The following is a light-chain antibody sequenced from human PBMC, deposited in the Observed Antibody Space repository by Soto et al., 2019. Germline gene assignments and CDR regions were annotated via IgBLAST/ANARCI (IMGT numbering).Light chain of an antibody. Sequence: QSALTQPASVSGSPGQSITISCTGTSSDVGGYKYVSWYQQHPGKAPKVMIYDVSNRPSGVSNRFSGSKSGNTASLTISGLQAEDEADYYCTSYTSGSTPLVFGGGTKLTVL. CDR2: DVS. CDR1: SSDVGGYKY. CDR3: TSYTSGSTPLV. J-gene: IGLJ2*01. V-gene: IGLV2-14*03.